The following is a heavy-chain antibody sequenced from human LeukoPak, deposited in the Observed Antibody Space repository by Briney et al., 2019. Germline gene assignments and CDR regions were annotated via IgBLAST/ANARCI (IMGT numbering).Heavy chain of an antibody. CDR1: GFSFNSFE. V-gene: IGHV3-48*03. D-gene: IGHD3-22*01. J-gene: IGHJ4*02. CDR3: ARVASITMICDF. Sequence: GGSLRLSCAASGFSFNSFEMNWVRQAPGKGLEWVSYISRSGSTIYNADSVKGRFTISRDNAKNSLYLQMNSLRAEDTAVYYCARVASITMICDFWGQGTLVTVSS. CDR2: ISRSGSTI.